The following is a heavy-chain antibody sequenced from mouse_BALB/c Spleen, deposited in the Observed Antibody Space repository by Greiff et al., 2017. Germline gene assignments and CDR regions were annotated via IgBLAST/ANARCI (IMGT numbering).Heavy chain of an antibody. Sequence: VQLVESGPGLVAPSQSLSITCTVSGFSLTGYGVNWVRQPPGKGLEWLGMIWGDGSTDYNSALKSRLSISKDNSKSQVFLKMNSLQTDDTARYYCARERANYDGYAMDYWGQGTSVTVSS. CDR1: GFSLTGYG. V-gene: IGHV2-6-7*01. CDR2: IWGDGST. CDR3: ARERANYDGYAMDY. D-gene: IGHD2-4*01. J-gene: IGHJ4*01.